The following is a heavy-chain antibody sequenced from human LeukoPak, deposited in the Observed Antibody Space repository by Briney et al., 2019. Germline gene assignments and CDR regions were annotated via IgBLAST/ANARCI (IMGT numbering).Heavy chain of an antibody. J-gene: IGHJ4*02. CDR2: ISGSGGST. D-gene: IGHD4-17*01. Sequence: GGSLRLSCAASGFTFSSYAMSWVRQAPGKGLEWVSAISGSGGSTYYADSVKGRFTISRDNSKNTLYLQMNSVRAEDTAVYYCVTPRYGDYVGYFDYWGQGTLVTVSS. CDR3: VTPRYGDYVGYFDY. V-gene: IGHV3-23*01. CDR1: GFTFSSYA.